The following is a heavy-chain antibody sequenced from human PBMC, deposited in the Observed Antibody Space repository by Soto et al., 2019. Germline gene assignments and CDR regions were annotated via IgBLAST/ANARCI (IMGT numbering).Heavy chain of an antibody. J-gene: IGHJ3*02. D-gene: IGHD2-2*01. CDR2: IDPSDSYT. Sequence: GESLKISCKGSGYSFTSYWISWVRQMPGKGLEWMGRIDPSDSYTNYSPSFQGHVTISADKSISTAYLQWSSLKASDTAMYYCARRLRYCSSTSCYADAFDIWGQGTMVTVPS. CDR3: ARRLRYCSSTSCYADAFDI. V-gene: IGHV5-10-1*01. CDR1: GYSFTSYW.